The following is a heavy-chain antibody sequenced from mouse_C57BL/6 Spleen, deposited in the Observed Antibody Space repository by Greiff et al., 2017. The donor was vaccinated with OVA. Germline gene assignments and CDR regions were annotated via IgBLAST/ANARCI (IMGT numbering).Heavy chain of an antibody. J-gene: IGHJ1*03. Sequence: DVKLVESEGGLVQPGSSMKLSCTASGFTFSDYYMAWVRQVPEKGLEWVANINYDGSSTYYLASLKSRFIISRDNAKNILYLQMSSLKSEDTATYYCARSSNWDRYFDVWGTGTTVTVSS. CDR1: GFTFSDYY. V-gene: IGHV5-16*01. CDR3: ARSSNWDRYFDV. D-gene: IGHD4-1*01. CDR2: INYDGSST.